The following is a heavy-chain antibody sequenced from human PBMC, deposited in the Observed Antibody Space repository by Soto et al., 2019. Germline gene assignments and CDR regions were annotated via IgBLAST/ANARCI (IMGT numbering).Heavy chain of an antibody. CDR2: IIPIFGTA. CDR3: ARVESSKGLSEYGMDL. Sequence: QVQLVQSGAVVKKPGSSVKVSCKASGGTFSSYAISWVRQAPGQGLEWMGGIIPIFGTANYAQKFQGRVTITADASKSTAYMAVSSLRSEDTDEAYCARVESSKGLSEYGMDLWGPRTTVTVSS. V-gene: IGHV1-69*01. CDR1: GGTFSSYA. D-gene: IGHD3-16*02. J-gene: IGHJ6*02.